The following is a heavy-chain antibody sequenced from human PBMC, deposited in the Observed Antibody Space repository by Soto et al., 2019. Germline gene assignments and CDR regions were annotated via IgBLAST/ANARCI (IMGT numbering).Heavy chain of an antibody. D-gene: IGHD6-6*01. Sequence: SETLSLTCAVYGGSFSGYYWSWIRQPPGKGLEWIGEINHSGSTNYSPSLKSRVTISVDTSKNQFSLKLSSVTAADTAVYYCARVGYSSSDESGGDYWGQGTRVTAPQ. CDR2: INHSGST. J-gene: IGHJ4*02. CDR1: GGSFSGYY. V-gene: IGHV4-34*01. CDR3: ARVGYSSSDESGGDY.